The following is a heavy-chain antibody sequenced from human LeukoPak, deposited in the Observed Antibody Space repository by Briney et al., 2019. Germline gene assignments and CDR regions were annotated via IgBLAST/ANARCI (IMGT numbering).Heavy chain of an antibody. J-gene: IGHJ2*01. CDR1: GGSFSGYY. D-gene: IGHD4-17*01. CDR2: INHSGST. Sequence: SETLSLTCAVYGGSFSGYYWSWIRQPPGKGLEWIGEINHSGSTNYNPSLKSRVTISVDTSKNQFSLKLSSVTAADTAVYYCARHPYVGYGDYLQLNSYWYFDLWGRGTLVTVSS. CDR3: ARHPYVGYGDYLQLNSYWYFDL. V-gene: IGHV4-34*01.